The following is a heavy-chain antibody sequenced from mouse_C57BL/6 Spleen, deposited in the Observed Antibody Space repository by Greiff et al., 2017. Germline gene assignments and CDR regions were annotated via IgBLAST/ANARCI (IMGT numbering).Heavy chain of an antibody. V-gene: IGHV1-80*01. CDR2: IYPGDGDT. J-gene: IGHJ2*01. CDR1: GYAFSSYW. D-gene: IGHD1-1*01. Sequence: VQLQQSGAELVKPGASVKISCKASGYAFSSYWMNWVKQRPGKGLEWIGQIYPGDGDTNYNGKFKGKATLTADKSSSTAYMQLSSLTSEDSAVYFCARSGITTVVLDYWGQGTTLTVSS. CDR3: ARSGITTVVLDY.